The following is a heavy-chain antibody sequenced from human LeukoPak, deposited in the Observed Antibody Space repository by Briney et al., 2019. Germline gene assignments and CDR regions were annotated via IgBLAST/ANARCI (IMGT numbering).Heavy chain of an antibody. CDR3: ARDSPDYYDSSGYYRLFDY. Sequence: NPSETLSLTCTVSGGSISSSSYYWGWIRQPPGKGLEWIGSIYYSGGTYYNPSLKSRVTISVDTSKNQFSLKLSSVTAADTAVYYCARDSPDYYDSSGYYRLFDYWGQGTLVTVSS. J-gene: IGHJ4*02. CDR1: GGSISSSSYY. V-gene: IGHV4-39*07. D-gene: IGHD3-22*01. CDR2: IYYSGGT.